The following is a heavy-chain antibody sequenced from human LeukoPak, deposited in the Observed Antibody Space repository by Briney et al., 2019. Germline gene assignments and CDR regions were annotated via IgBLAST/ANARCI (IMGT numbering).Heavy chain of an antibody. CDR2: ISASGDTT. J-gene: IGHJ6*03. CDR1: GFTFSNSA. V-gene: IGHV3-23*01. CDR3: ARGPHSYYYYMDV. Sequence: PGGSLRLSCAASGFTFSNSAMTWVRQSPGKGLEWVSDISASGDTTHYADSVKGRFTISRDNSKNTLYLQMNSLRAEDTAVYYCARGPHSYYYYMDVWGKGTTVTVSS.